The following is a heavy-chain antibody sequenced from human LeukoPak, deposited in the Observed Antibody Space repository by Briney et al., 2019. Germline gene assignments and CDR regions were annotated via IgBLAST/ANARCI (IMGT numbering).Heavy chain of an antibody. V-gene: IGHV1-24*01. D-gene: IGHD1-26*01. CDR2: FDPEDGET. CDR3: ARIPGAGGSYFDY. Sequence: ASVKVSCKVSGYTLTELSMHWVRQAPGKGLEWMGGFDPEDGETIYAQKFQGRVTMTRDTSTSTVYMELSSLRSEDAAVYYCARIPGAGGSYFDYWGQGTLVTVSS. J-gene: IGHJ4*02. CDR1: GYTLTELS.